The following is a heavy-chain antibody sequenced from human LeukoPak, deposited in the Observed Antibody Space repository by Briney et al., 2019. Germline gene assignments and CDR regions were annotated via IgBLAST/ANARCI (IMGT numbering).Heavy chain of an antibody. V-gene: IGHV3-21*01. D-gene: IGHD2-21*01. Sequence: GGSLRLSCAASGFTFSSYNMNWVRQAPGKGLEWVSSIGSSSNCIYYADSVKGRFTISRDNAKNSLYLQMDSLRVEDTAVYYCARGGSGLDYWGQGTLVTVSS. CDR3: ARGGSGLDY. CDR2: IGSSSNCI. CDR1: GFTFSSYN. J-gene: IGHJ4*02.